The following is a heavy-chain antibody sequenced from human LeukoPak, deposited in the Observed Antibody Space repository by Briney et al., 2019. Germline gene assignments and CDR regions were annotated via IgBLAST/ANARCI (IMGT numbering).Heavy chain of an antibody. CDR3: ARGPHERSGYPDD. V-gene: IGHV1-8*03. CDR1: GYTFTSYD. Sequence: GASVKVSCKASGYTFTSYDINWVRQATGQGLEWMGWMNPNSGNTGYAQKFQGRVTITRNTSISTAYMELRSLRSDDTAVYYCARGPHERSGYPDDWGQGTLVTVSS. CDR2: MNPNSGNT. D-gene: IGHD3-22*01. J-gene: IGHJ4*02.